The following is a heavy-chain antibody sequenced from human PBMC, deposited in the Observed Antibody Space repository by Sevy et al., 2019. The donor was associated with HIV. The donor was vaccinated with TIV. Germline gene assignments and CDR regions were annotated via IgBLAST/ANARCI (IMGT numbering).Heavy chain of an antibody. CDR2: IYHNAST. CDR3: ARGKVLFDY. V-gene: IGHV4-59*01. D-gene: IGHD3-10*01. CDR1: GDSFSNYC. Sequence: SETLSLTCTVSGDSFSNYCWSWIRQSPGKGLEWIGCIYHNASTNFNRSLKRRVTISVYTSKNQFSLKLNSVTAADTAVYYCARGKVLFDYWGQGTLVTVSS. J-gene: IGHJ4*02.